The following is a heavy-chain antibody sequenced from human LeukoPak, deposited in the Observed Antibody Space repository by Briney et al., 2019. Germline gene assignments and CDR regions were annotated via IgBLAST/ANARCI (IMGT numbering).Heavy chain of an antibody. J-gene: IGHJ5*02. D-gene: IGHD3-10*01. Sequence: GGSLRLSCAASGFTFSSYAMSWARQAPGKGLEWVSAISGSGGSTYYADSVKGRFTISRDNSKNTLYLQMNSLRAEDTAVYYCAKVSFLGTYYYGSGVNWFDPWGQGTLVTVSS. V-gene: IGHV3-23*01. CDR1: GFTFSSYA. CDR3: AKVSFLGTYYYGSGVNWFDP. CDR2: ISGSGGST.